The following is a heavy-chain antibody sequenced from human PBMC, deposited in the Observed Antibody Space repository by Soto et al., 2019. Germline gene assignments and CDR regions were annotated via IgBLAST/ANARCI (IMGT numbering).Heavy chain of an antibody. J-gene: IGHJ4*02. CDR2: IDWDGDQ. CDR3: ARFGYYYASGSPRDH. CDR1: GFSLSSNGMS. V-gene: IGHV2-70*12. D-gene: IGHD3-10*01. Sequence: SGPTLVNPTETLTLTCTFSGFSLSSNGMSISWIRQPPGQALEWLAVIDWDGDQYYTTSLKTRLTISKDTSKNQVVLRLTNVDPADTATYFCARFGYYYASGSPRDHWGQGILVTVSS.